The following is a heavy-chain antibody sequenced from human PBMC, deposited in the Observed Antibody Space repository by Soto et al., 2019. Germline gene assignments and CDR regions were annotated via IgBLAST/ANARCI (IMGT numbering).Heavy chain of an antibody. CDR1: GFSFSSHW. J-gene: IGHJ4*02. V-gene: IGHV3-7*01. CDR2: INGDGSEG. Sequence: PGGSLRLSCAASGFSFSSHWMTWVRQAPGKGLVWVANINGDGSEGYYVDSVKGRFTVSRDNTKNSVYLQMNNLGVEDTAVYYCARDSSDWSRDYWGQGTLVTVSS. CDR3: ARDSSDWSRDY. D-gene: IGHD6-19*01.